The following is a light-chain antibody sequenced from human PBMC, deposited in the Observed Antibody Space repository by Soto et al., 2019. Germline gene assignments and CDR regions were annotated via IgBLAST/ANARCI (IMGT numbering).Light chain of an antibody. V-gene: IGLV2-14*02. CDR1: SGDVGSYNL. CDR2: EGS. J-gene: IGLJ1*01. CDR3: SSYTSSSIYV. Sequence: QSALTQPASVSGSPGQSITISCTGTSGDVGSYNLVSWYQQHPGKAPKLMIYEGSKRPSGISNRFSGSKSGNTASLTISGLQAEDDADYYCSSYTSSSIYVFGTGTKVTVL.